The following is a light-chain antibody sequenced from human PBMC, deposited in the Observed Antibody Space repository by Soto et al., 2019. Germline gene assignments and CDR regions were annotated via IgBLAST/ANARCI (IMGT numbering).Light chain of an antibody. CDR3: QTWGTGSAIVV. CDR2: VNSGGSH. Sequence: QPVLTQSPSASASLGASVKLTCTLSSGHSNYAIAWHQQQPEKGPRYLMKVNSGGSHIKGDGIPDRLSGSSSGAERYLFISLRQSEDEADYYCQTWGTGSAIVVFGGGTQLTVL. J-gene: IGLJ7*01. CDR1: SGHSNYA. V-gene: IGLV4-69*01.